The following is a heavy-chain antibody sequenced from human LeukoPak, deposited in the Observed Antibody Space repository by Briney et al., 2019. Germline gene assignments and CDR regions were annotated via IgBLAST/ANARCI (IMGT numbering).Heavy chain of an antibody. CDR3: ARQVAAGLDY. J-gene: IGHJ4*02. CDR1: GYSFISYW. D-gene: IGHD6-13*01. V-gene: IGHV5-51*01. Sequence: GASLQISSKGSGYSFISYWIGWVRQLPGKGLEWMGIIYPGDSDTRYSPSFQGQVTISVDKSISTAYLQWSSLTASDTAMYYCARQVAAGLDYWGQGTLVTVSS. CDR2: IYPGDSDT.